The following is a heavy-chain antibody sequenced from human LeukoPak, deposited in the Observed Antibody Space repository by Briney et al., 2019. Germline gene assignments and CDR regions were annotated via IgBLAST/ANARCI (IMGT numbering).Heavy chain of an antibody. CDR3: ARAEDTAMVTFDF. CDR2: IYYSGST. Sequence: SETLSLTCSVSGDSVSSGSYYWSWIRQPPGKGLEWIGYIYYSGSTNYFPSLKSRVTISLDTSKNQFSLKLSSVTAADTAVYYCARAEDTAMVTFDFSGQGTLVTVSS. J-gene: IGHJ4*02. D-gene: IGHD5-18*01. V-gene: IGHV4-61*01. CDR1: GDSVSSGSYY.